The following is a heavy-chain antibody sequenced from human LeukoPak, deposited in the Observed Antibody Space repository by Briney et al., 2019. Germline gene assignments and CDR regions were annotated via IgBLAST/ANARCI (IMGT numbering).Heavy chain of an antibody. CDR1: GDSVSRSDSY. D-gene: IGHD3-22*01. V-gene: IGHV4-39*01. CDR2: IYYSGRT. J-gene: IGHJ1*01. CDR3: ARRRYYDSSGYLE. Sequence: SETLSLTCTIFGDSVSRSDSYWEWIRQPPGKGLEWIGTIYYSGRTYYSPSLKSRVTLSVDMSNNQFSLTLSSVTAADTALLFCARRRYYDSSGYLEWGQGTLVTVSS.